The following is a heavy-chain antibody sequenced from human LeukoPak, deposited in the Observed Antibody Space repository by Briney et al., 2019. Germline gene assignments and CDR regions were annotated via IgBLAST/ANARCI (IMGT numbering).Heavy chain of an antibody. D-gene: IGHD6-13*01. CDR2: INNDGSST. V-gene: IGHV3-74*01. J-gene: IGHJ4*02. Sequence: GGSLRLSCGASGFTFSSYWMHWVRQAPGKGLVWVSRINNDGSSTSYADSVQGRFTISRDNSKNTLYLQMNSLRAEDTAVYYCARDIYFGSSWYWGQGTLVTVSS. CDR3: ARDIYFGSSWY. CDR1: GFTFSSYW.